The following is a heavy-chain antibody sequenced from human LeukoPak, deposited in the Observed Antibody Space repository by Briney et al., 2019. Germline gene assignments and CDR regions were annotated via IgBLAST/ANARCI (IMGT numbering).Heavy chain of an antibody. V-gene: IGHV3-66*01. CDR2: IYSGGST. CDR3: ARIYPRLVAAGN. D-gene: IGHD6-13*01. CDR1: GFTVSSNY. J-gene: IGHJ4*02. Sequence: GGSLRLSCAASGFTVSSNYMSWVRQAPGKGLEWVSVIYSGGSTYYADSVKGRFTISRDNSKNTLYLQMNSLRADDTAVYYCARIYPRLVAAGNWGQGTLVTVSS.